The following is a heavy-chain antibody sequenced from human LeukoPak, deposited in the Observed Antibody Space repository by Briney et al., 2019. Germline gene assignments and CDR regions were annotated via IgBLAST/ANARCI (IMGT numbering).Heavy chain of an antibody. D-gene: IGHD7-27*01. CDR2: ISGGSGLI. CDR1: GFTFCSYS. CDR3: ARDKNWAHDY. Sequence: PGGSLRLSCTASGFTFCSYSMNWVRQAPGKGLEWISYISGGSGLIWYADSVKGRFTISRDNAKNSLILQMNSLRVEDTAVYFCARDKNWAHDYWGQGVLVTVSS. V-gene: IGHV3-48*01. J-gene: IGHJ4*02.